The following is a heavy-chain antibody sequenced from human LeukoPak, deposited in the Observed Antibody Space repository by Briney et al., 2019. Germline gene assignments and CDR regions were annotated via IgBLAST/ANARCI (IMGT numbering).Heavy chain of an antibody. D-gene: IGHD1-26*01. J-gene: IGHJ5*02. CDR2: ISSSSSYI. Sequence: PGGSLRLSCAASGFTFSSYSMNWVRQAPGKGLEWVSSISSSSSYIYYADSVKGRFTISRDNAKNSLYLQMNSLRAEDTAVYYCARSRLKWELLEDWFDPWGQGILVTVSS. CDR3: ARSRLKWELLEDWFDP. V-gene: IGHV3-21*01. CDR1: GFTFSSYS.